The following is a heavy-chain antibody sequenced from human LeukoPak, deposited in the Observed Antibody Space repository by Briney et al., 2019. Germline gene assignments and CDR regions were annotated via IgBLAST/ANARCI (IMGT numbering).Heavy chain of an antibody. V-gene: IGHV3-30*18. D-gene: IGHD4-17*01. CDR3: AKASYGDYYFDY. Sequence: PGRSLRLSCAASGFTFSSYGMHWVRQAPGKGLEWVAVISYDGSNKYYADSVKGRFTISRDNSKNTQYLQMNSLRAEDTAVYYCAKASYGDYYFDYWGQGTLVTVSS. CDR1: GFTFSSYG. CDR2: ISYDGSNK. J-gene: IGHJ4*02.